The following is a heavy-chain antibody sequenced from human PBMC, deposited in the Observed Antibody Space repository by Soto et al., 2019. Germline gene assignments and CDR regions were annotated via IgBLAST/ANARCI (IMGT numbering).Heavy chain of an antibody. Sequence: ASVKVSCKASGYTFTSYAMHWVRQAPGQRLEWMGWINAGNGNTKYSQKFQGRVTITRDTSASTAYMELSSLRSEDTAVYYCASPYQYDSRAYLGAFDIWGQGTMVTVSS. CDR2: INAGNGNT. V-gene: IGHV1-3*01. D-gene: IGHD3-22*01. CDR3: ASPYQYDSRAYLGAFDI. CDR1: GYTFTSYA. J-gene: IGHJ3*02.